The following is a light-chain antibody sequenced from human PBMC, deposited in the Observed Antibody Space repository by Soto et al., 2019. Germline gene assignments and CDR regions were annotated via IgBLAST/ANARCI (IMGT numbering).Light chain of an antibody. Sequence: QSVLTQPASVSGSPGQSITISCTGTSSDVGSYNLVSWYQQHPGKAPKLMIYEVSKRPSGVSNRFSGSKSGTSASLAITGLQAEDEADYYCQSYDSSLSVFGTGTKVTVL. J-gene: IGLJ1*01. CDR2: EVS. CDR3: QSYDSSLSV. V-gene: IGLV2-14*02. CDR1: SSDVGSYNL.